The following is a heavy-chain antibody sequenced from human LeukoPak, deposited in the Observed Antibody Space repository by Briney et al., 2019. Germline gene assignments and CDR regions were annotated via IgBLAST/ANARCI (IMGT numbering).Heavy chain of an antibody. CDR3: AKQLGYCSNGSCYFPY. CDR2: ISNNGGYT. J-gene: IGHJ4*02. D-gene: IGHD2-15*01. V-gene: IGHV3-23*01. CDR1: GFTFSSSA. Sequence: GGSLRLSCAASGFTFSSSAMSWVRQAPGKGLEWVSAISNNGGYTYYADSVQGRFTISRDNSKSTLCLQMNSLRAEDTAVYYCAKQLGYCSNGSCYFPYWGQGALVTVSS.